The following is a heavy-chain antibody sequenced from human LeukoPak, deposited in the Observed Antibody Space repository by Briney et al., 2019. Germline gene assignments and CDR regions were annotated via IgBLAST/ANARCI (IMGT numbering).Heavy chain of an antibody. Sequence: GASVKVSCKATGYTFSSYDIHWVRQATGHGLEWMGWMNPKSAHTGHAQKFQGRVTMTRDTSISTAYMELSSLTSEDTAMYYCTRGPALHTNWVGGRWFDPWGQGTLVTVSS. V-gene: IGHV1-8*01. D-gene: IGHD1-1*01. J-gene: IGHJ5*02. CDR1: GYTFSSYD. CDR3: TRGPALHTNWVGGRWFDP. CDR2: MNPKSAHT.